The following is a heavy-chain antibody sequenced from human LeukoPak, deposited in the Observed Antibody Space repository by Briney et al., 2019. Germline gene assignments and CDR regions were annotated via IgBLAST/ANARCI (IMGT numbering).Heavy chain of an antibody. CDR2: INHSGST. Sequence: GSLRLSCAASGFTFSSYSMNWIRQPPGKGLEWIGEINHSGSTNYNPSLKSRVTISVDTSKNQFSLKLSSVTAADTAVYYCARERGYSYGSDAFDIWGQGTMVTVSS. CDR3: ARERGYSYGSDAFDI. CDR1: GFTFSSYS. D-gene: IGHD5-18*01. V-gene: IGHV4-34*01. J-gene: IGHJ3*02.